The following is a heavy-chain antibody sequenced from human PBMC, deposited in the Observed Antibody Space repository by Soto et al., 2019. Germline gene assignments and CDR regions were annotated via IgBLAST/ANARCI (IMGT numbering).Heavy chain of an antibody. CDR1: GGSISGGGYY. J-gene: IGHJ5*02. CDR3: ARDTDYYGSGSYYFDP. Sequence: SETLSLTCTVSGGSISGGGYYWSWIRQHPGKGLEWIGYIYYSGSTYYNPSLKSRVTISVDTSKNQFSLKLSSVTAADTAVYYCARDTDYYGSGSYYFDPWGQGTLVTVSS. CDR2: IYYSGST. V-gene: IGHV4-31*03. D-gene: IGHD3-10*01.